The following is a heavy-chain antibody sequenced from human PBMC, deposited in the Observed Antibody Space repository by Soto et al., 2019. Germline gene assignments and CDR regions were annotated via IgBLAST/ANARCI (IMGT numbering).Heavy chain of an antibody. D-gene: IGHD3-10*01. CDR1: GYTFTSYG. CDR2: ISAYNGNT. Sequence: QVQLVQSGAEVKKPGASVKVSCKASGYTFTSYGISWVRQAPGQGLEWMGWISAYNGNTNYAQKLQGRVTMTTDTSKRTAYMELRGLRSDETDVYYWACGEYYGSGSQGRYYYRMDFWGQGTTVTVSS. J-gene: IGHJ6*02. V-gene: IGHV1-18*01. CDR3: ACGEYYGSGSQGRYYYRMDF.